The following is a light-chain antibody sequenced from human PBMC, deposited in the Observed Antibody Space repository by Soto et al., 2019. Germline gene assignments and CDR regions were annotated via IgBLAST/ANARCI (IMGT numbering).Light chain of an antibody. CDR3: QQFGSSGPLT. Sequence: EGVLTQSPGTLSLSPGERVTLSCRASQSVSSRYLAWYQQKPGQAPRLLIYGASSRATGVPDRFSASGSATDFSLTIRRLEPEDSAVYYCQQFGSSGPLTFGGGTKVDI. J-gene: IGKJ4*01. CDR1: QSVSSRY. CDR2: GAS. V-gene: IGKV3-20*01.